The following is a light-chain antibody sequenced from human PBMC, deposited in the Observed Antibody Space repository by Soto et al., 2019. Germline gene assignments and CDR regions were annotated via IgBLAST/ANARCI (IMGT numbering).Light chain of an antibody. J-gene: IGKJ2*03. CDR1: PDISTS. V-gene: IGKV1-9*01. CDR3: QHLRNYPFS. CDR2: PAS. Sequence: DIQLTQSPSLLSASGGERVTVSCGAHPDISTSLAWFQQKAGKVPQLLVYPASTLQDGVPSRFSGSGSGTYFTLTIHNLQAEDFATYYCQHLRNYPFSVGQGTKVDSK.